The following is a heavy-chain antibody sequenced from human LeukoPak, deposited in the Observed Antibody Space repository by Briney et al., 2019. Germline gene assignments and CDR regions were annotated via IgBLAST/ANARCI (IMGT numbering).Heavy chain of an antibody. D-gene: IGHD7-27*01. CDR1: GDSVSSDSAA. V-gene: IGHV6-1*01. CDR2: TYYRSKWYN. Sequence: SQTLSLTCAISGDSVSSDSAAWSWIRQSPSRGLEWLGRTYYRSKWYNDYAVSVKSRITINPDTSKNQFSLQLNSVTPEDTAVYFCARMNWANAFDIWGQGTMVTVSS. J-gene: IGHJ3*02. CDR3: ARMNWANAFDI.